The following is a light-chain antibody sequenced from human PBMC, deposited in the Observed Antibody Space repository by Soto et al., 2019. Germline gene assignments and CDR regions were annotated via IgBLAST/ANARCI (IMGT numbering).Light chain of an antibody. V-gene: IGKV1-39*01. J-gene: IGKJ1*01. Sequence: DIQMTQSRSALSASVGDRVTITCRASQSISSYLNWYQQKPGKAPNLLIYAASSLQSRVPSRFSGSGSGIEFTLTSSSLQPGDFPTYYGQQYDSSSRTFGQEANVVIK. CDR3: QQYDSSSRT. CDR1: QSISSY. CDR2: AAS.